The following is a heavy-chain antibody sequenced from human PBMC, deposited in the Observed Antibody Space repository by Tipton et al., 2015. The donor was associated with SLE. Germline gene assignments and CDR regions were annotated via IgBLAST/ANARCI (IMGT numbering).Heavy chain of an antibody. J-gene: IGHJ4*02. CDR2: IYHSGST. V-gene: IGHV4-34*01. CDR1: GGSFSGYY. D-gene: IGHD6-6*01. Sequence: TLSLTCAVYGGSFSGYYWGWIRQPPGKGLEWIGSIYHSGSTNYNPSLKSRVTISVDTSKNQFSLKLSSVTAADTAVYYCARSGGSSSRHFDYWGQGTLVTVSS. CDR3: ARSGGSSSRHFDY.